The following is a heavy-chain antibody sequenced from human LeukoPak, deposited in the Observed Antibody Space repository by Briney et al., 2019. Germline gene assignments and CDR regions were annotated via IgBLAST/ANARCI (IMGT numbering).Heavy chain of an antibody. Sequence: SVKVSCEASGGTFSSYAISWVRQAPGQGLEWMGGIIPIFGTANYAQKFQGRVTITADGSTSTAYMELSSLRSEDTAVYYCARAVEWGSGSYPADYWGQGTLVTVSS. J-gene: IGHJ4*02. CDR2: IIPIFGTA. CDR1: GGTFSSYA. V-gene: IGHV1-69*13. CDR3: ARAVEWGSGSYPADY. D-gene: IGHD3-10*01.